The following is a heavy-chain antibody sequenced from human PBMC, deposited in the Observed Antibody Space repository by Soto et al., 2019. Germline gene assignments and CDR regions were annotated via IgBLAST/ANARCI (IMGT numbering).Heavy chain of an antibody. V-gene: IGHV3-11*01. CDR1: GFTFSDYY. CDR3: ARDLGCYDSSGYFDY. CDR2: ISSSDTII. J-gene: IGHJ4*02. D-gene: IGHD3-22*01. Sequence: PGGSLRLSCAASGFTFSDYYMSWIRQAPGKGLEWVSYISSSDTIISYADSVKGRFTISRDNAKNSLYLQMNSLRAEDTAVYYCARDLGCYDSSGYFDYWGQGTLVTVSS.